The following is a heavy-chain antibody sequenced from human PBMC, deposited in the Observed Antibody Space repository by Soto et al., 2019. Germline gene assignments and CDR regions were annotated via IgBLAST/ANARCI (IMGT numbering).Heavy chain of an antibody. CDR1: GYTFTSYG. V-gene: IGHV1-18*01. D-gene: IGHD6-6*01. Sequence: ASVKVSCKASGYTFTSYGISWVRQAPGQGVECMGWISAYNGNTNYAQKLQGRVNMPTDTSTSTAYMELRSLRSDDTAVYYCARDQEYSTSGLYWFDLWGQGTLVTVSS. CDR2: ISAYNGNT. CDR3: ARDQEYSTSGLYWFDL. J-gene: IGHJ5*02.